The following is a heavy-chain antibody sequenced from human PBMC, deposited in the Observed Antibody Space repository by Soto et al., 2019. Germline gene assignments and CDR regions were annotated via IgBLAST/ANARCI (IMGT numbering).Heavy chain of an antibody. Sequence: QGQLVQSGAEVKKPGSSVKVSCKASGGSFRNFGITWVRQAPGQGLEWMGGIIPIFGTPKYAQKFQGRVIISADESTATAYMDMTNVRPDDTAVYYCARASYGICGGDPGYRLASWFEVWGQGTLVTVSS. J-gene: IGHJ4*02. V-gene: IGHV1-69*01. CDR3: ARASYGICGGDPGYRLASWFEV. CDR2: IIPIFGTP. CDR1: GGSFRNFG. D-gene: IGHD2-21*02.